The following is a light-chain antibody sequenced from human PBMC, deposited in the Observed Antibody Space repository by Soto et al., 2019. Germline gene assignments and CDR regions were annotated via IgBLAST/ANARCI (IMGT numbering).Light chain of an antibody. CDR2: EDN. Sequence: NFMLTQQHSVSESPGKTVTISCTRSSGSIVSNYVQWYQQRPGSAPTTVIYEDNQRPSGVPDRFSGSIDSSSNSASLTISGLKTEDEADYYCQSYDSSNHRVFGGGTKLTVL. J-gene: IGLJ2*01. V-gene: IGLV6-57*04. CDR1: SGSIVSNY. CDR3: QSYDSSNHRV.